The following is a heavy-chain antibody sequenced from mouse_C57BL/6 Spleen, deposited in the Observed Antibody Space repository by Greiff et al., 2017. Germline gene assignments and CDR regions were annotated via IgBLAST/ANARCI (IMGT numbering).Heavy chain of an antibody. CDR3: ARRALYFDY. J-gene: IGHJ2*01. CDR1: GYSITSGYY. D-gene: IGHD3-3*01. CDR2: ISYDGSN. V-gene: IGHV3-6*01. Sequence: VQLKESGPGLVKPSQSLSLTCSVTGYSITSGYYWNWIRQFPGNKLEWMGYISYDGSNNYNPSFKNRISITRDTSKNQFFLKLNSVTTEDTATYYCARRALYFDYWGQGTTLTVSS.